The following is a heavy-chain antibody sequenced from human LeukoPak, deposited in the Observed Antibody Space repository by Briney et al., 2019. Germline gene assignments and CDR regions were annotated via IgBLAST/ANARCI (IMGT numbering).Heavy chain of an antibody. J-gene: IGHJ4*02. CDR1: GGSISRDY. CDR3: ARHPGTTSPVAD. D-gene: IGHD1-1*01. Sequence: SETLSLTCSVSGGSISRDYWSWIRQPPGKELEWIGYIYYSGSTNYNPSLKSRVTISVDTSKNQFSLNLRSVTDADTAVYYCARHPGTTSPVADWGQGTLVTVSS. CDR2: IYYSGST. V-gene: IGHV4-59*08.